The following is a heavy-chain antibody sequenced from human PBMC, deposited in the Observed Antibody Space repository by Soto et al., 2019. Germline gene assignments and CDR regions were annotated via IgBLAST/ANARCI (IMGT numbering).Heavy chain of an antibody. D-gene: IGHD5-18*01. V-gene: IGHV3-30*18. CDR3: AKNRVTGGKIWYFDL. CDR2: ISYDGSNK. CDR1: GFTFSSYG. Sequence: QVQLVESGGGVVQPGRSLRLSCVASGFTFSSYGMHWVRQAPGKGLEWVAVISYDGSNKYYADSVKGRFTISRDNSKNTLYLQMNSLRAEDTAVYYCAKNRVTGGKIWYFDLWGRGTLVTVSS. J-gene: IGHJ2*01.